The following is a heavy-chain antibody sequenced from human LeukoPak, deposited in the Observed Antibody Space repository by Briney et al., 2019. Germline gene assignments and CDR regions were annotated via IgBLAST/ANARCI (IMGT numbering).Heavy chain of an antibody. V-gene: IGHV3-53*01. CDR3: ARGRDNPPMMWPSLDLDY. CDR1: GFIVTDNY. J-gene: IGHJ4*02. Sequence: GGSLRLSCAASGFIVTDNYMTWVRQAAGKGLEWVSTLYYGGVTFYAHSVTGRFTSSRDTFKNALFLHMNSIGAEDTAVYYCARGRDNPPMMWPSLDLDYWGLGTLVTVSS. CDR2: LYYGGVT. D-gene: IGHD3-22*01.